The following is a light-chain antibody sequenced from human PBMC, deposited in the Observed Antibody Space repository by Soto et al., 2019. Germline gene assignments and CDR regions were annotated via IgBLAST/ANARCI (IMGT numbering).Light chain of an antibody. J-gene: IGKJ1*01. CDR2: DAS. V-gene: IGKV3-11*01. Sequence: DIVLTQSPATLSLSPGERATLSCRASQSIRSYLAWYQQKPDQAPRLLIYDASNRATGIPGRFSGSGSGTDFTLAISRLKHEDLASYYCQQHRNWPPWKFAQGTKVDIK. CDR3: QQHRNWPPWK. CDR1: QSIRSY.